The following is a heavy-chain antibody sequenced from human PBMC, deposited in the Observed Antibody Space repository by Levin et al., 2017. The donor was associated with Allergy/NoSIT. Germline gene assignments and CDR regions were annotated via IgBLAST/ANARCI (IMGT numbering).Heavy chain of an antibody. D-gene: IGHD4-23*01. CDR1: GFTFSSYG. CDR3: ARDFDYGGNSDWFDP. CDR2: ISYSSTYI. J-gene: IGHJ5*02. V-gene: IGHV3-21*01. Sequence: MPGGSLRLSCAASGFTFSSYGMNWVRQAPGKGLEWVSSISYSSTYIYYADSGKGRFTISRDNTKNSLYLQMNSLRAEDTAVYYCARDFDYGGNSDWFDPWGQGTLVTVSS.